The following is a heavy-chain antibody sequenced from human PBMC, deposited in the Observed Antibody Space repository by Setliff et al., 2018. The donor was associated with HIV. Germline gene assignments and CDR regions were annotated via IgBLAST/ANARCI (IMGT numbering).Heavy chain of an antibody. CDR1: GFTFSSYW. V-gene: IGHV3-48*01. CDR2: ISSSSSSI. D-gene: IGHD6-6*01. Sequence: PGGSLRLSCVASGFTFSSYWMNWVRQAPGKGLEWVSYISSSSSSIYYADSVKGRFTISRDNDKNSVDLQMNSLRAEDTAVYYCARADSSSVYWGQGTLVTVSS. J-gene: IGHJ4*02. CDR3: ARADSSSVY.